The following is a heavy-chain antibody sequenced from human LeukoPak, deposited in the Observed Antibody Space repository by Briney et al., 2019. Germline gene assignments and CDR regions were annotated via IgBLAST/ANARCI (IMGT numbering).Heavy chain of an antibody. J-gene: IGHJ4*02. Sequence: SVKVSCKASGGTFSSYAISWVRQAPGQGLEGMGRIIPILGIANYAQKFQGRVTITADKSTSTAYMELSSLRSEDTAVYYCASSVRGAGTTYPGYWGQGTLVTVSS. CDR1: GGTFSSYA. CDR3: ASSVRGAGTTYPGY. CDR2: IIPILGIA. D-gene: IGHD1-7*01. V-gene: IGHV1-69*04.